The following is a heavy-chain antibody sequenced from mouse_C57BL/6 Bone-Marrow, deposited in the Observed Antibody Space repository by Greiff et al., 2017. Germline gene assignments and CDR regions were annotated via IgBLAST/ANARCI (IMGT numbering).Heavy chain of an antibody. J-gene: IGHJ4*01. CDR3: ARQLRYAMDY. CDR2: IWSDGST. D-gene: IGHD6-1*01. V-gene: IGHV2-6-1*01. Sequence: QVQLKESGPGLVAPSQSLSITCTVSGFSLTSYGVHWVRQPPGKGLEWLVAIWSDGSTTYNSALKSILSISKDKSKSQVYLKMSSLQTDDTAMYYCARQLRYAMDYWGQGTSVTVSS. CDR1: GFSLTSYG.